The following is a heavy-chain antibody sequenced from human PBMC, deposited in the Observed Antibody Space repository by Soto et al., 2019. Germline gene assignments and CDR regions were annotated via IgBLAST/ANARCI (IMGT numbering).Heavy chain of an antibody. V-gene: IGHV1-69*06. J-gene: IGHJ6*02. CDR2: IIPIFGTA. CDR3: ARAAGSTSCYFCGMDV. D-gene: IGHD2-2*01. CDR1: GGTFSSYA. Sequence: VASVKVSCKASGGTFSSYAISWVRQAPGQGLEWMGGIIPIFGTANYAQKFQGRVTITADKSTSTAYMELSSLRSEDTAVYYCARAAGSTSCYFCGMDVWGQGTTVTVSS.